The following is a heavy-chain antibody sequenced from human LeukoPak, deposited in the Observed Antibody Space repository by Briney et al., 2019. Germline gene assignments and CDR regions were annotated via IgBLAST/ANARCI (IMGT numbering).Heavy chain of an antibody. CDR2: IYYRGST. D-gene: IGHD2-21*01. CDR1: GGSISSSSYY. J-gene: IGHJ4*02. V-gene: IGHV4-39*02. Sequence: PSETLSLTCTVSGGSISSSSYYWGLIRQPPGKGLEWFGSIYYRGSTYYNPSLKSRVTISVDTSKNQFSLKLSSVTAADTAVYYCARDYSGACPYWGKGTLVTVSS. CDR3: ARDYSGACPY.